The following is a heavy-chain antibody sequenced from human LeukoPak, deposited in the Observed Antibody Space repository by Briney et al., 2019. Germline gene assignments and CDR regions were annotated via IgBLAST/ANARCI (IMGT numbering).Heavy chain of an antibody. D-gene: IGHD3-22*01. CDR1: GFTFSSYG. J-gene: IGHJ4*02. CDR2: IRYDGSNK. V-gene: IGHV3-30*02. Sequence: GGSLRLSCAASGFTFSSYGMHWVRQAPGKGLEWVAFIRYDGSNKYYADSVKGRFTISRDNSKNTLYLQMNSLRAEDTAVYYCAKDSLMGSSSGYYYEEYYFDYWGQGTLVTVSS. CDR3: AKDSLMGSSSGYYYEEYYFDY.